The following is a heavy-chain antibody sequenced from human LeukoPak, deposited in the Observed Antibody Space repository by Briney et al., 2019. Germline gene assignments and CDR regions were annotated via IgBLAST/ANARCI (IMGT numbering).Heavy chain of an antibody. CDR2: IKQDGSEK. D-gene: IGHD4-17*01. CDR3: ARDRYGDYFFDY. V-gene: IGHV3-7*01. CDR1: GFTFSSYW. Sequence: PGGSLRLSRRASGFTFSSYWMSWVRQAPGKGLEWVASIKQDGSEKYYVDSVKGRSAISRDNARNSLYLQMISLRGEDTAVYYCARDRYGDYFFDYWGQGTLVTVSP. J-gene: IGHJ4*02.